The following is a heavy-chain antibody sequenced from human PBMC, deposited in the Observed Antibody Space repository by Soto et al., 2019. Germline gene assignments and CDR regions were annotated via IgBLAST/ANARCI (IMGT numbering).Heavy chain of an antibody. Sequence: GASVKVSSKASGGTFSSYAISWVRQAPGQGLERMGGIIPSFGTANYAQKFQGRVTITADESTSTAYMELSSLRSEDTAVYYCARSINTIFGVVMPYDYYYGMDVWGQGTTVTVSS. CDR1: GGTFSSYA. D-gene: IGHD3-3*01. CDR2: IIPSFGTA. V-gene: IGHV1-69*13. CDR3: ARSINTIFGVVMPYDYYYGMDV. J-gene: IGHJ6*02.